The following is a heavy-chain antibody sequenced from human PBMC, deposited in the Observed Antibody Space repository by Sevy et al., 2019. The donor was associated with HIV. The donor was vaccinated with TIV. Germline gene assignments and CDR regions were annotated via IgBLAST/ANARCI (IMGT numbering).Heavy chain of an antibody. V-gene: IGHV4-39*01. D-gene: IGHD2-21*01. CDR3: ARHGGIVDLAFDF. CDR2: IYYSGST. Sequence: SETLSLTCSVSGVSISSSSYDWGWIRQPPGKGLEWIGSIYYSGSTYYNPSLMSRVTVSVDTSKNQFSLNRRSVTAADTAVYYCARHGGIVDLAFDFWGRGTLVTVSS. CDR1: GVSISSSSYD. J-gene: IGHJ4*02.